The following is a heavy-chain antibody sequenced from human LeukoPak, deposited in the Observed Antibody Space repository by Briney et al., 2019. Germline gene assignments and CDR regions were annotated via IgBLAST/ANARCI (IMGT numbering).Heavy chain of an antibody. D-gene: IGHD6-19*01. CDR3: AKDYGKDSSGWYDY. CDR1: GFTFDDYA. J-gene: IGHJ4*02. CDR2: ISWNSGSI. Sequence: GRPLRLSCAASGFTFDDYAMHWVRQAPGKGLEWVSGISWNSGSIGYADSVKGRFTISRDNAKNSLYLQMNSLRAEDTALYYCAKDYGKDSSGWYDYWGQGTLVTVSS. V-gene: IGHV3-9*01.